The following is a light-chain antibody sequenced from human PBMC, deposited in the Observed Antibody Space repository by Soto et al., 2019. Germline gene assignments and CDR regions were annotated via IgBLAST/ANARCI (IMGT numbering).Light chain of an antibody. J-gene: IGKJ1*01. Sequence: DIVLPQSPGTLSLSPRERATLSCRASQSVSSNLAWHQQKPGQAPRLLIYGASTRATGVPARFSGSGSGTEFTLTISSLQSEDFAVYYCQQYYYGPPWTVGQGTKVDIK. CDR3: QQYYYGPPWT. CDR2: GAS. V-gene: IGKV3-15*01. CDR1: QSVSSN.